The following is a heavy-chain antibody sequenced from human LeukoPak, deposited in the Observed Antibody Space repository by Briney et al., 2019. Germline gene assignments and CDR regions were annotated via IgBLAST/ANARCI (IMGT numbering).Heavy chain of an antibody. CDR1: GGSISSGGYY. V-gene: IGHV4-30-2*01. J-gene: IGHJ3*02. Sequence: SQTLSLTCTVSGGSISSGGYYWSWIRQPPGKGLEWIGYIYHSGSTYYNPSLKSRVTISVDRSKNQFSLKLSSVTAADTAVYYCARITLKRDYDILTGQYPMTFDIWGQGTMVTVSS. D-gene: IGHD3-9*01. CDR3: ARITLKRDYDILTGQYPMTFDI. CDR2: IYHSGST.